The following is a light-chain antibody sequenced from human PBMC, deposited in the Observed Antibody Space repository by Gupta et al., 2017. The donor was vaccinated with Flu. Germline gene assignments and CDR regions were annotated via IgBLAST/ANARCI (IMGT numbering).Light chain of an antibody. J-gene: IGKJ3*01. CDR3: MQDLETPFT. Sequence: LNWYLQKPGQSPQLIIYLASTRSSGVPARLDASGSGPDSTLKIKTVEAKNVGVYYCMQDLETPFTFGTRVKGEIK. V-gene: IGKV2-28*01. CDR2: LAS.